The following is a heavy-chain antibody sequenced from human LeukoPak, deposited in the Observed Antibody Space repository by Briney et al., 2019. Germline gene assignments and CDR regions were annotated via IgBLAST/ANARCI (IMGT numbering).Heavy chain of an antibody. V-gene: IGHV1-69*04. D-gene: IGHD5-24*01. CDR2: IIPILGIA. Sequence: SVKVSCKASGYTFTSYGISWVRQAPGQGLEWMGRIIPILGIANYAQKFQGRVTITADKSTSTAYMELSSLRSEDTAVYYCAAGRWLQTNPHGLDYWGQGTLVTVSS. CDR1: GYTFTSYG. CDR3: AAGRWLQTNPHGLDY. J-gene: IGHJ4*02.